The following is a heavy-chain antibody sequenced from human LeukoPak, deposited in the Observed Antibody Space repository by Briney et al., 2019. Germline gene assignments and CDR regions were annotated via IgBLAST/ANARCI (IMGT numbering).Heavy chain of an antibody. V-gene: IGHV4-30-4*01. D-gene: IGHD3-10*01. CDR3: ARDRITMARGVISPSPYYYYYGMDV. CDR1: GGSISSGDYY. Sequence: SQTLSLTCTVSGGSISSGDYYWSWIRQPPGKGLEWIGYIYYSGSTYYNPSLKSRVTISVDTSKNQFSLKLSSVTAADTAVYYCARDRITMARGVISPSPYYYYYGMDVWGQGTTVTVSS. J-gene: IGHJ6*02. CDR2: IYYSGST.